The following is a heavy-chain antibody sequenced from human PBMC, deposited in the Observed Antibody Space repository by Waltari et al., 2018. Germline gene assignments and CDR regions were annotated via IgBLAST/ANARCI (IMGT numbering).Heavy chain of an antibody. D-gene: IGHD3-22*01. CDR3: ASGTYDSSGYYGY. Sequence: QVQLQESGPGLVKPSQNLSLTCTVSGGSISSGSYYWSWIRQPAGKGLEWIGRIYTSGSTNYNPSLKSRVTISVDTSKNQFSLKLSSVTAADTAVYYCASGTYDSSGYYGYWGQGTLVTVSS. V-gene: IGHV4-61*02. CDR2: IYTSGST. J-gene: IGHJ4*02. CDR1: GGSISSGSYY.